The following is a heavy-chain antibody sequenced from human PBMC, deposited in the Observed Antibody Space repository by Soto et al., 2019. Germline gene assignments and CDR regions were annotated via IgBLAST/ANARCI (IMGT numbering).Heavy chain of an antibody. D-gene: IGHD6-13*01. Sequence: SETLSLTCTVSGGSISSYYWSWIRQPPGKGLEWIGYIYYTENTIYNPSLKSRVTISVDTSKNQFSLKLTSVSAADTAVYYCARVAPAAGPYYSYYSMDVWGKGTKVTVSS. CDR3: ARVAPAAGPYYSYYSMDV. CDR1: GGSISSYY. CDR2: IYYTENT. V-gene: IGHV4-59*01. J-gene: IGHJ6*03.